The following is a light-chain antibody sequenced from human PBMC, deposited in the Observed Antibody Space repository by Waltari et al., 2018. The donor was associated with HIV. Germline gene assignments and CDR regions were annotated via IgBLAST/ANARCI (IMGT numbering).Light chain of an antibody. J-gene: IGLJ1*01. Sequence: ALTQHPSVSGSPASSITISRPRTSRDDRRDNLVSWYQQRPGKAPRLMIYKGSKRPSGVSNGFSGSKSGNTASLTIAGLQAEDEADEYCCSYAGSSTFYVFGTGTNVTVL. CDR3: CSYAGSSTFYV. CDR1: SRDDRRDNL. CDR2: KGS. V-gene: IGLV2-23*01.